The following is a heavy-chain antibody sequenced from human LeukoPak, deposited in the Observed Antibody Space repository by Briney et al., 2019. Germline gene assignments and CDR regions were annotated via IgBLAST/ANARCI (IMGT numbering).Heavy chain of an antibody. CDR2: IYYSGST. J-gene: IGHJ4*02. D-gene: IGHD3-22*01. V-gene: IGHV4-59*01. CDR3: ARDQDSSGYYLDY. CDR1: GGSISSYY. Sequence: SETLSLTCTVSGGSISSYYWSWIRQPPGKGLEGIGYIYYSGSTNYNPSLKSRVTISVDTSKNQFSLKLSSVTAADTAVYYCARDQDSSGYYLDYWGQGTLVTVPS.